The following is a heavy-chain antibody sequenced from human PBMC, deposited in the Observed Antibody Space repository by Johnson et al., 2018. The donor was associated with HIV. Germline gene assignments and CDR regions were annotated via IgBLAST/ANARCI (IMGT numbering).Heavy chain of an antibody. J-gene: IGHJ3*02. V-gene: IGHV3-33*06. Sequence: QMLLVESGGGVVQPGRSLRLSCAASGFSFSDYNMHWVRQAPGKGLEWVAVTWFDGRNKYYSDSVKGRFTISRDNSKNTLYLQINSLRAEDTGVYYCAKVAVATAAGGVALDIWGPGTMVTVSS. D-gene: IGHD6-13*01. CDR2: TWFDGRNK. CDR1: GFSFSDYN. CDR3: AKVAVATAAGGVALDI.